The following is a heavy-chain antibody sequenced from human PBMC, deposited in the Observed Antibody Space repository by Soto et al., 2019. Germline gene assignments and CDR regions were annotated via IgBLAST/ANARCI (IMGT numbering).Heavy chain of an antibody. V-gene: IGHV1-3*01. Sequence: ASVRVSCKASGYTFTSYAIHWVRQAPGQRLEWMGWINAGNGNTKYSQKFQGRVIITRDTSAGTAYMELRSLRSEDTAVYYCATPIVAFYWGQGTLVTVSS. CDR1: GYTFTSYA. CDR3: ATPIVAFY. D-gene: IGHD5-12*01. J-gene: IGHJ4*02. CDR2: INAGNGNT.